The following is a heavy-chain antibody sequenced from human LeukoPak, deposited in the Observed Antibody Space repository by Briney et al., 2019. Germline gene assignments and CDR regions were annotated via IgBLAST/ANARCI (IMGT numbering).Heavy chain of an antibody. Sequence: SETLSLTCTVSGGSISSYYWSWIRQPPGKGLEWIGYIYYSGSTNYNPSLKSLVTISVDTSKNQFSLKLSSVTAADTAVYYCARGKAVVAASSRWFDPWGQGTLVTVSS. D-gene: IGHD2-15*01. CDR2: IYYSGST. V-gene: IGHV4-59*12. CDR3: ARGKAVVAASSRWFDP. J-gene: IGHJ5*02. CDR1: GGSISSYY.